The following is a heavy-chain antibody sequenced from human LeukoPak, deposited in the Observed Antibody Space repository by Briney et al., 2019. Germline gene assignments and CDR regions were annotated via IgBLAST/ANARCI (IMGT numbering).Heavy chain of an antibody. CDR1: GFTFSTYS. D-gene: IGHD3-3*01. J-gene: IGHJ4*02. CDR3: ARDRWGFFES. V-gene: IGHV3-48*01. Sequence: GGCLRLSCAASGFTFSTYSMNWVRQAPGKGLEWISYISVSRSTIYYADSVKGRFTISRDNAKNSLYLQMNSLRAEDTAVYYCARDRWGFFESWGQGTLVTVSS. CDR2: ISVSRSTI.